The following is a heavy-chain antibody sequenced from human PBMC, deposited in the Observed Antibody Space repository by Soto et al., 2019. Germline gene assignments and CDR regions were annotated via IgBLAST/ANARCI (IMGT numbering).Heavy chain of an antibody. V-gene: IGHV1-8*01. CDR1: GYTFTSYD. CDR2: MNPNSGNT. Sequence: ASVKVSCKASGYTFTSYDINWVRQATGQGLEWMGWMNPNSGNTGYAQKFQGRVTMTRNTSISTAYMELSSLRSEDTAVYYCARGLGYYVWRSYPYSMDVSGQGTTVTV. J-gene: IGHJ6*02. CDR3: ARGLGYYVWRSYPYSMDV. D-gene: IGHD3-16*02.